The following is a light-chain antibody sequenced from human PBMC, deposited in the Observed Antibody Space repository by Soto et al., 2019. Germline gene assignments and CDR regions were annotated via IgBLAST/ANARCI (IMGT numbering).Light chain of an antibody. Sequence: QSALSQPPSASGSPGQSVTISCTGTSSDVGGYNYVSWYQQHPGKAPKLMIYEVSKRPSGVPDRFSGSKSGNTASLTVSGLQADDDSDYYCSSYACSNTVVFGEGTKLTVL. V-gene: IGLV2-8*01. CDR1: SSDVGGYNY. CDR3: SSYACSNTVV. CDR2: EVS. J-gene: IGLJ2*01.